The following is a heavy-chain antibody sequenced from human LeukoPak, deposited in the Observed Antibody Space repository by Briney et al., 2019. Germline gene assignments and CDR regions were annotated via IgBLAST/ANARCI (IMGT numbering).Heavy chain of an antibody. D-gene: IGHD3-10*01. V-gene: IGHV4-34*01. CDR3: ARRPYYYGSGSYYKPFFDY. J-gene: IGHJ4*02. CDR2: INHSGST. Sequence: NPSETLSLTCAVYGGSFSGYYWSWIRQPPGKGLEWIGEINHSGSTNYNPSLKSRVTISVDTSKNQFSLKLSSVTAADTAVYYCARRPYYYGSGSYYKPFFDYWGQGTLVTVSS. CDR1: GGSFSGYY.